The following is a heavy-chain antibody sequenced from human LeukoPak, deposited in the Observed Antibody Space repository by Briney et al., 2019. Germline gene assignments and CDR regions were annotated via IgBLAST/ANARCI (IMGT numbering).Heavy chain of an antibody. V-gene: IGHV3-23*01. Sequence: GGSLRLSCAASGFTFSSYAMSWVRQAPGKGLEWVSGISGSGGSTYYADSVKGRFTISRDTSKNTLYLQMNSLRAEDTAVYYCAKRGTTGTHFDYWGQGTLVTVSS. CDR2: ISGSGGST. CDR3: AKRGTTGTHFDY. CDR1: GFTFSSYA. D-gene: IGHD1-1*01. J-gene: IGHJ4*02.